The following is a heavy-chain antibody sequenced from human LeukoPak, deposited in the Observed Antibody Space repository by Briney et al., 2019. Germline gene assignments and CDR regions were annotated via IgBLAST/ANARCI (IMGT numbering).Heavy chain of an antibody. D-gene: IGHD3-3*01. CDR3: AKDLLSLEDYSR. CDR2: ISGSGGST. CDR1: GFTFSSYA. J-gene: IGHJ4*02. V-gene: IGHV3-23*01. Sequence: RGSLRLSCAASGFTFSSYAMSWVRQAPGKGLEWVSAISGSGGSTYYADSVKGRFTISRDNSKNTLYLQMNSLRAEDTAVYYCAKDLLSLEDYSRWGQGTLVTVSS.